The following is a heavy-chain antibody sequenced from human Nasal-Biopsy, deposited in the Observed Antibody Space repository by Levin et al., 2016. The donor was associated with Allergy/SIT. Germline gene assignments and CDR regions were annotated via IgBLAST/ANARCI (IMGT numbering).Heavy chain of an antibody. D-gene: IGHD1-26*01. CDR1: GFSFSYYS. Sequence: GGSLRLSCAASGFSFSYYSINWVRQAPGKGLEWVALISYDPNKKIYADSVEGRFTISRDNYKNTVSLQLNSLTGEDTAVYFCARAVMGRSVSPADCYMDVWGKGTTVTVSS. CDR2: ISYDPNKK. J-gene: IGHJ6*03. CDR3: ARAVMGRSVSPADCYMDV. V-gene: IGHV3-30*04.